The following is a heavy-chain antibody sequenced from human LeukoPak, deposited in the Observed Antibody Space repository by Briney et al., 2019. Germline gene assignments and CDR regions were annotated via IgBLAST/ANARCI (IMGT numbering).Heavy chain of an antibody. D-gene: IGHD3-10*01. CDR1: GNYW. CDR3: AREGFYGSGSSPTFYFDY. Sequence: GGSLRLSCAASGNYWMHWVRQAPGKGLVWVSHINSDGSWTSYADSVKGRFTVSRDNSKNTLYLQMNSLRPEDTAVYYCAREGFYGSGSSPTFYFDYWGQGTLVTVSS. J-gene: IGHJ4*02. V-gene: IGHV3-74*01. CDR2: INSDGSWT.